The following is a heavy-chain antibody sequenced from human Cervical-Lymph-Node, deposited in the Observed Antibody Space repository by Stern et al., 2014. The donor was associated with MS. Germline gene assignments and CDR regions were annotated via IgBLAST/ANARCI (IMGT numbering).Heavy chain of an antibody. V-gene: IGHV3-74*02. CDR3: ARSGTAIGDFDY. D-gene: IGHD4-17*01. CDR2: INNDGTST. CDR1: EFTFSNYW. J-gene: IGHJ4*02. Sequence: EVQLEESGGGLVQPGGSLRLSCASSEFTFSNYWMHWVRQAQGKGMVWVSRINNDGTSTSYADSVNGRFTISRDNAKNTLYLQMNSLRAEDTAVYYCARSGTAIGDFDYWGQGTLVTVSS.